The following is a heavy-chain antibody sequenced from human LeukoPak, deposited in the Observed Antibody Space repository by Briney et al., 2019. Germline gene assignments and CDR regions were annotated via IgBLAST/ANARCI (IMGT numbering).Heavy chain of an antibody. CDR1: GGSISSGGYS. Sequence: PQTLSLTCAVSGGSISSGGYSWSWIRQPPGKGLEWIGYIYHSGSTYYNPSLKSRVTISVDRSKNQFSLKLSSVTAADTAVYYCARRGYYYDSSGYYPEYYFDYWGQGTLVTVSS. D-gene: IGHD3-22*01. CDR3: ARRGYYYDSSGYYPEYYFDY. CDR2: IYHSGST. J-gene: IGHJ4*02. V-gene: IGHV4-30-2*01.